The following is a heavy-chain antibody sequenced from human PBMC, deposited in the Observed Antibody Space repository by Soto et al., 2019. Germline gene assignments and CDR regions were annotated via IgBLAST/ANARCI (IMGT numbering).Heavy chain of an antibody. CDR2: ISGHNGNT. CDR1: GYTFTSYG. CDR3: AATFYYDSSGSSPYYLDF. Sequence: ASVKVSCKASGYTFTSYGMSWVRQAPGQGSEWMGWISGHNGNTKYAQKFQGRVTMTADTSTSTAYMELRSLRYDDTAVYYCAATFYYDSSGSSPYYLDFWGQGTLVTVSS. J-gene: IGHJ4*02. D-gene: IGHD3-22*01. V-gene: IGHV1-18*04.